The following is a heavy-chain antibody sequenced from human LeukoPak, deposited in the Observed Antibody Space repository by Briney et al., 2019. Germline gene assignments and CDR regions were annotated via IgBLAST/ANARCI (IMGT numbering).Heavy chain of an antibody. CDR3: AGGGRGYSGSYFSIY. CDR1: GFIFSDYY. CDR2: ISSSGSTI. D-gene: IGHD1-26*01. V-gene: IGHV3-11*01. Sequence: PGGSLRLSCAASGFIFSDYYMSWIRQAPGKGLEWVSYISSSGSTIHYADSVKGRFTISRDNAKNSLFLQMNSLRAEDTAVYYCAGGGRGYSGSYFSIYWGQGTLVTVSS. J-gene: IGHJ4*02.